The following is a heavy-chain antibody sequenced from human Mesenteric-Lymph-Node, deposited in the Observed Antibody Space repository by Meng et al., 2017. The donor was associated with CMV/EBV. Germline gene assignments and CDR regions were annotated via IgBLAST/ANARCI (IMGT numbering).Heavy chain of an antibody. V-gene: IGHV4-38-2*02. J-gene: IGHJ6*02. D-gene: IGHD6-6*01. CDR3: ARARVAARHYYYYYGMDV. CDR1: GYSISSGYY. Sequence: SETLSLTCTVSGYSISSGYYWGWIRQPPGKGLEWIGNIYHTGATYYNPSLKSRVTISVDTSKNQFSLKLSSVTAADTAVYYCARARVAARHYYYYYGMDVWGQGTTVTVSS. CDR2: IYHTGAT.